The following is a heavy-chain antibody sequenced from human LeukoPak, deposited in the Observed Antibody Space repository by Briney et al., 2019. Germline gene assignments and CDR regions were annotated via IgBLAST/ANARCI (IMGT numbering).Heavy chain of an antibody. CDR2: INPSGGST. J-gene: IGHJ6*02. CDR3: ARSPIRSGWNYYYYGMDV. D-gene: IGHD6-19*01. CDR1: GYTFTGYY. Sequence: ASVKVSCKASGYTFTGYYMHWVRQAPGQGLEWMGIINPSGGSTSYAQKFQGRVTMTRDTSTSTVYMELSSLRSEDTAVYYCARSPIRSGWNYYYYGMDVWGQGTTVTVSS. V-gene: IGHV1-46*01.